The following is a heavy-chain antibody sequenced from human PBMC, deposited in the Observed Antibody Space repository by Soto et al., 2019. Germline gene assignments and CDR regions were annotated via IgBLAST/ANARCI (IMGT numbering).Heavy chain of an antibody. CDR2: INPSGGST. Sequence: GASVKVSCKASGYTFTSYYMHWVRQAPGQGLEWMGIINPSGGSTSYAQKFQGRVTMTRDTSTSTVYMELSSLRSEDTAVYYCASDNWNDHYDPIQAYYGMDVWGQGTTVTVSS. V-gene: IGHV1-46*01. CDR3: ASDNWNDHYDPIQAYYGMDV. J-gene: IGHJ6*02. D-gene: IGHD1-20*01. CDR1: GYTFTSYY.